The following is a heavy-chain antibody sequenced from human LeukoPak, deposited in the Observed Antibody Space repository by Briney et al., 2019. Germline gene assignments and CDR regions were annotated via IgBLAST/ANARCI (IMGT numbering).Heavy chain of an antibody. CDR1: GGSIRNDNHY. Sequence: PSETLSLTCTVSGGSIRNDNHYWSWIRQPPGRGLEWVASIYDNENTYYSSSLKSRLTISVDTSENQFFLKLNSVTAADTAVYYCATLRSSGWPHVKTSWGKGTLVTVSS. CDR3: ATLRSSGWPHVKTS. J-gene: IGHJ5*02. V-gene: IGHV4-39*01. D-gene: IGHD6-25*01. CDR2: IYDNENT.